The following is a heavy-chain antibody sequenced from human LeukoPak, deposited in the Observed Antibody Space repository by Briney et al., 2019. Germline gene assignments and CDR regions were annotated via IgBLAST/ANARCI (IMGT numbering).Heavy chain of an antibody. Sequence: GGSLRLSCTASRFTFSDHYMTWIRQAPGKGLEWLSYISAGGRTVYYADSVKGRFTISRDNSKSTLYLQMNSLRVEDTAVYYCVKGTSWINPYFYMDVWGKGTTVIVSS. CDR1: RFTFSDHY. CDR3: VKGTSWINPYFYMDV. D-gene: IGHD2-2*01. CDR2: ISAGGRTV. J-gene: IGHJ6*03. V-gene: IGHV3-11*01.